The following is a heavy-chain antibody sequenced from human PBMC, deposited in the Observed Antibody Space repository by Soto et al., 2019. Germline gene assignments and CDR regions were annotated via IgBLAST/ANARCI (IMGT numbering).Heavy chain of an antibody. J-gene: IGHJ5*02. Sequence: EVRLVESGGGLVQPGRSLRLSCEASGFIFDDYAMHWVRQAPGKGLEWVSGISWNSVSVDYVDSVKDRFNISRDNAKNSLYLQMNSLRPEDTALYYCVKDMGNWFAPWGQGTLVTVSS. CDR1: GFIFDDYA. CDR3: VKDMGNWFAP. CDR2: ISWNSVSV. V-gene: IGHV3-9*01.